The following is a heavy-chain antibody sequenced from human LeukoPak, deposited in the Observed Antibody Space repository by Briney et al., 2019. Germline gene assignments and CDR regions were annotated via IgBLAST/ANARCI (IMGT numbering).Heavy chain of an antibody. Sequence: SETLSLTCTVSGGSISSYYWSWIRQPAGKGLEWIGRIDTSGNTNYKLSLKSRVTMSVDTSKKQFSLKLSSVTAADTAVYYCARVSSSWYQDWYFDLWGRGTLVTVSS. V-gene: IGHV4-4*07. D-gene: IGHD6-13*01. CDR3: ARVSSSWYQDWYFDL. CDR2: IDTSGNT. J-gene: IGHJ2*01. CDR1: GGSISSYY.